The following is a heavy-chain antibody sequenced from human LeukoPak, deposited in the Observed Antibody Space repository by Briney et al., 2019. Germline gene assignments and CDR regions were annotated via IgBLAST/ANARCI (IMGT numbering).Heavy chain of an antibody. CDR1: GFTFSSYE. J-gene: IGHJ4*02. CDR3: ARTRNSRSFDY. Sequence: GGSLRLSCAASGFTFSSYEMNWVRQAPGKGLEWVSYISSSGSTIYYADSVKGRFTISRDNAKNSLYLQMNSLRAEDTAVYYCARTRNSRSFDYWGQGTLVTVSS. D-gene: IGHD4-23*01. CDR2: ISSSGSTI. V-gene: IGHV3-48*03.